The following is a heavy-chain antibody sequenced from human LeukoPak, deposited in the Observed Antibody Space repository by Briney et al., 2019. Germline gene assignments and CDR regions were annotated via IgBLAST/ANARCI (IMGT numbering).Heavy chain of an antibody. CDR3: ARGFIGFWSGLGFTLDNWFDP. CDR2: INTNTGNP. V-gene: IGHV7-4-1*02. CDR1: GYTFTGYY. D-gene: IGHD3-3*01. J-gene: IGHJ5*02. Sequence: GASVKVSCKASGYTFTGYYMHWVRQAPGQGLEWMGWINTNTGNPTYAQGFTGRFVFSLDTSVSTAYLQISSLKAEDTAVYYCARGFIGFWSGLGFTLDNWFDPWGQGTLVTVSS.